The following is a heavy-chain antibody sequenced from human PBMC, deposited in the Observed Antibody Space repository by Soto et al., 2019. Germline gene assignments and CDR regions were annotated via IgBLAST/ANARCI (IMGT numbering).Heavy chain of an antibody. D-gene: IGHD3-10*01. CDR3: AWPGGFDP. V-gene: IGHV3-21*01. Sequence: GGSLRLSCAASGFTFSSYSMNWVRQAPGKGLEWVSSISTTSTYIFYADSVKGRFTISRDNDKNSLYLQMNSLRVEDTAMYYCAWPGGFDPRGQGTPVTVSS. CDR1: GFTFSSYS. CDR2: ISTTSTYI. J-gene: IGHJ5*02.